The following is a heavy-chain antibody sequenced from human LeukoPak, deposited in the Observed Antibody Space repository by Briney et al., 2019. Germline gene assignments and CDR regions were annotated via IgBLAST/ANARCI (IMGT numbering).Heavy chain of an antibody. CDR2: ISGNGGSL. CDR3: AKDQVYYFDSSGYYDDY. Sequence: PGGSLRLSCAASGFSFSNYAMSWVRQAPGKGLEWVSAISGNGGSLYYADSVKGRFTISRDNSKSALYLQVNSLRAEDTAVYYCAKDQVYYFDSSGYYDDYWGQGTLVTVSS. V-gene: IGHV3-23*01. J-gene: IGHJ4*02. D-gene: IGHD3-22*01. CDR1: GFSFSNYA.